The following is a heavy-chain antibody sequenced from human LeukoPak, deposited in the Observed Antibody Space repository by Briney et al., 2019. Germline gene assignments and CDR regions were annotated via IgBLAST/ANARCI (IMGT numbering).Heavy chain of an antibody. CDR3: ARDYVNYYYYYGMDV. V-gene: IGHV4-39*02. CDR1: GGSISSSSYY. J-gene: IGHJ6*02. D-gene: IGHD3-16*01. Sequence: PSETLSLTCTVSGGSISSSSYYWGWIRQPPGKGLEWIGSIYYSGSTYYNPSLKSRVTISVDTSKNQFSLKLSSVTAADTAVYYCARDYVNYYYYYGMDVWGQGTTVTVSS. CDR2: IYYSGST.